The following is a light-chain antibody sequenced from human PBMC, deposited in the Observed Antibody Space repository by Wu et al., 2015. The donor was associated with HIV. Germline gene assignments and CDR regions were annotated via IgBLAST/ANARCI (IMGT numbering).Light chain of an antibody. CDR3: QQHNNWPLT. CDR2: DAS. Sequence: EIVLTQSPDTLSLSPGERATLSCRASQSVSSHLAWYQQKPGQAPRLLIYDASNRATDIPARFSGSGSGTDFTLTISSLEPEDFAIYYCQQHNNWPLTFGQGTRLEIK. J-gene: IGKJ5*01. V-gene: IGKV3-11*01. CDR1: QSVSSH.